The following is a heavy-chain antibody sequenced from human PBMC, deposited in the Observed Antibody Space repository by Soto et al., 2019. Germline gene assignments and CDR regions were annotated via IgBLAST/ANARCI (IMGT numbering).Heavy chain of an antibody. J-gene: IGHJ4*02. V-gene: IGHV3-74*01. CDR2: IDGDESAT. CDR3: VRDSHGDY. CDR1: GFTLSRYW. Sequence: EVQLVESGGGLVQPGGSLRLSCAASGFTLSRYWIQWVRQAPGKGLEWVSRIDGDESATNYADSVKGRFTISRDNAKNTLRLQMNSLSGEDTAVYYCVRDSHGDYWGQGTLVTVSS.